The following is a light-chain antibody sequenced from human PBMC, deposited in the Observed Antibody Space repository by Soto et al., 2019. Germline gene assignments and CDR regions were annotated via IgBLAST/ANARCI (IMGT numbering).Light chain of an antibody. J-gene: IGKJ1*01. CDR2: RAS. CDR1: QNIYYN. Sequence: MTQSPSTVSVSPGESATLSSRASQNIYYNVAWYQQRPGQAPRLLIYRASTRAPGVPARFSGSGSGTEFTLTISSLKPEDFTVYSCLQYHNLWAFGQGTKVDIK. V-gene: IGKV3-15*01. CDR3: LQYHNLWA.